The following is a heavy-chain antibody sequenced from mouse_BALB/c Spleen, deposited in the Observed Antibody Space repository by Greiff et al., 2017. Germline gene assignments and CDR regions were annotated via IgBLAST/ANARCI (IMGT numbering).Heavy chain of an antibody. Sequence: EVKLVESGPGLVKPSQSLSLTCSVTGYSITSGYYWNWIRQFPGNKLEWMGYISYDGSNNYNPSLKNRISITRDTSKNQFFLKLNSVTTEDTATYYCARDESYYYGSSSGYFDYWGQGTTLTVSS. V-gene: IGHV3-6*02. CDR3: ARDESYYYGSSSGYFDY. D-gene: IGHD1-1*01. CDR2: ISYDGSN. J-gene: IGHJ2*01. CDR1: GYSITSGYY.